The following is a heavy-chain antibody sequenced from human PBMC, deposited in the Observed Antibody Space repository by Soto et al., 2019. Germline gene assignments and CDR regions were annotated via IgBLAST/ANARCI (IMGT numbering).Heavy chain of an antibody. Sequence: VQLLESGGGLVQPGGSLRLSCAASGFTFSSYAMSWVRQAPGKGLEWVSAISGSGGSTYYADSVKGRFTISRDNYQNTLYLQMNSMRAEDTAVYYCAKASGWLRPLDGGQGTLVTVSS. CDR3: AKASGWLRPLD. J-gene: IGHJ1*01. CDR2: ISGSGGST. V-gene: IGHV3-23*01. CDR1: GFTFSSYA. D-gene: IGHD6-19*01.